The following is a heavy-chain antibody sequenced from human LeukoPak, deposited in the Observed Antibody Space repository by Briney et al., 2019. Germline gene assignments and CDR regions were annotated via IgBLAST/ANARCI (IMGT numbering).Heavy chain of an antibody. CDR3: ARSDFWSGYHRGYFDY. CDR2: IKQDGSGK. CDR1: GFTFSSYW. Sequence: GGSLRLSCAASGFTFSSYWMSWVRQAPGKGLEWVAKIKQDGSGKYYVDSVKGRFTISRDNAENSLYLQMNGLRVEDTAVYYCARSDFWSGYHRGYFDYWGQGTLVTVSS. J-gene: IGHJ4*02. D-gene: IGHD3-3*01. V-gene: IGHV3-7*05.